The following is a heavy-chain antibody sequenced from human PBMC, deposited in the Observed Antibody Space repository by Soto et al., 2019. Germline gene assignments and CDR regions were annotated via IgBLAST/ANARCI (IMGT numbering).Heavy chain of an antibody. V-gene: IGHV1-18*01. Sequence: QVQLVQSGAEVKKPGASVKVSCKASGYTFTSYGISWVRQAPGQGLEWMGWISAYNGNTNYAQRIQGRVTMTTDSSTSKAYMEVRSLRSGDTAVYYFARAGGTGSTELVDYWGQGTLVTVSS. CDR3: ARAGGTGSTELVDY. D-gene: IGHD1-26*01. CDR2: ISAYNGNT. CDR1: GYTFTSYG. J-gene: IGHJ4*02.